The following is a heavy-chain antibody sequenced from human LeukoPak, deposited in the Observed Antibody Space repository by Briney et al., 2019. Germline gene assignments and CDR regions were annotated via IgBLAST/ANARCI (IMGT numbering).Heavy chain of an antibody. J-gene: IGHJ6*03. CDR2: IYYSETN. CDR1: GGSIGTPNYY. V-gene: IGHV4-39*01. CDR3: ARQRADYFYYYVDV. D-gene: IGHD3-9*01. Sequence: SETLSLTFTVSGGSIGTPNYYWGWLRQPPGKGLEWIGSIYYSETNYDNPSLESGVTISIETSKNQFSLKLSSVTAADTAVYYCARQRADYFYYYVDVWGKGTTVTVS.